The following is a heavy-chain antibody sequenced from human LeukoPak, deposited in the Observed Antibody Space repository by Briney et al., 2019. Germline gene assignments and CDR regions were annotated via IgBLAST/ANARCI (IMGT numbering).Heavy chain of an antibody. CDR2: ISSSSSYI. Sequence: GGSLRLSCAASGFTFSSYSMNWVRQAPGKGLEWVSSISSSSSYIYYADSVKGRFTISRDNAKTSRYLQMNSLKAEDTAVYYFARMGYYAGSGYRDYWGPGTLVTVSS. J-gene: IGHJ4*02. CDR1: GFTFSSYS. D-gene: IGHD3-22*01. CDR3: ARMGYYAGSGYRDY. V-gene: IGHV3-21*01.